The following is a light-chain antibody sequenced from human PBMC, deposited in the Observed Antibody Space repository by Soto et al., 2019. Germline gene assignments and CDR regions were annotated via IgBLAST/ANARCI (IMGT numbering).Light chain of an antibody. CDR2: RDS. V-gene: IGLV3-9*01. Sequence: SYELTQPLSVSVALGQTARITCGGNNIGSKNVHWYQQKPGQAPVLVIYRDSNRPSGIPERFSGSNSGNTATLTISRAQAGDEADYYCQVWDSSPVFGTGTQLTVL. J-gene: IGLJ1*01. CDR1: NIGSKN. CDR3: QVWDSSPV.